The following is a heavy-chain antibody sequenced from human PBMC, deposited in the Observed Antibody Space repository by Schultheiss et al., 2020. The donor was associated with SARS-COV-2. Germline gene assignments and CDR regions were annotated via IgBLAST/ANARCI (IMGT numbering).Heavy chain of an antibody. CDR1: GGSISSGGYY. CDR3: ARHPTDSSGYAFDY. V-gene: IGHV4-31*03. CDR2: IYYSGST. J-gene: IGHJ4*02. D-gene: IGHD3-22*01. Sequence: LRLSCTVSGGSISSGGYYWSWIRQHPGKGLEWIGYIYYSGSTNYNPSLKSRVTISVDTSKNQFSLKLSSVTAADTAVYYCARHPTDSSGYAFDYWGQGTLVTVSS.